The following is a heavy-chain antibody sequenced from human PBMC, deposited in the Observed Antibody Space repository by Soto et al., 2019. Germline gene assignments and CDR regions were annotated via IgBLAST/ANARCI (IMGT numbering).Heavy chain of an antibody. V-gene: IGHV3-21*01. CDR1: GFTFSSYS. CDR2: ISSSSSYI. J-gene: IGHJ3*02. Sequence: GSLRLSCAASGFTFSSYSMNWVRQAPGKGLEWVSSISSSSSYIYYADSVKGRFTISRDNAKNSLYLQMNSLRAEDTAVYYCATGYCGGDCYSTGAFDIWGQGTMVTVSS. D-gene: IGHD2-21*02. CDR3: ATGYCGGDCYSTGAFDI.